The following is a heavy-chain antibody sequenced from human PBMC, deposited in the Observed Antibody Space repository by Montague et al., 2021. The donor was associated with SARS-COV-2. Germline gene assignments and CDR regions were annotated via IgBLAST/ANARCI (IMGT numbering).Heavy chain of an antibody. Sequence: PALVKPTQTLTLTCTFSGFSLSSSGMSVTWIRQPPGKALEWLARIDWDNDKYYSTSLKTRLTISKDTSKNQVVLTMTNMDPVDTATYYCAHRLPAVAAFDYWGQGTLVTVSS. D-gene: IGHD6-6*01. J-gene: IGHJ4*02. CDR2: IDWDNDK. CDR3: AHRLPAVAAFDY. CDR1: GFSLSSSGMS. V-gene: IGHV2-70*12.